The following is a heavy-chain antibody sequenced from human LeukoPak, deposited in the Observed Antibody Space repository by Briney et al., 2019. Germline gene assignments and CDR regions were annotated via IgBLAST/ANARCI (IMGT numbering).Heavy chain of an antibody. V-gene: IGHV1-8*01. D-gene: IGHD6-13*01. CDR1: GYTFSSHD. Sequence: ASVKVSYKASGYTFSSHDLNWVRQAPGHGLEWMGWLSTDNDDTGYAQKFQGRVTMTRDTSISTVYMELRSLTSDDTAVYYCARGGLAAETSGFDYWGQGTLVTVSA. J-gene: IGHJ4*02. CDR3: ARGGLAAETSGFDY. CDR2: LSTDNDDT.